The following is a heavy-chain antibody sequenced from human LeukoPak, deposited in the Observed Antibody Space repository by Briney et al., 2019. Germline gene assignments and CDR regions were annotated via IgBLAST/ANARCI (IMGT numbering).Heavy chain of an antibody. CDR3: AKDPLYCSGGSCYFPFDY. CDR1: GLTFSSYS. CDR2: ISASGSGT. V-gene: IGHV3-23*01. Sequence: GGSLRLSCAASGLTFSSYSMSWVRQAPGKGLFWVSGISASGSGTYYADSVKGRFTTSRDNSKNTLYLQMNSLRAEDTAIYYCAKDPLYCSGGSCYFPFDYWGQGTLVTVSS. J-gene: IGHJ4*02. D-gene: IGHD2-15*01.